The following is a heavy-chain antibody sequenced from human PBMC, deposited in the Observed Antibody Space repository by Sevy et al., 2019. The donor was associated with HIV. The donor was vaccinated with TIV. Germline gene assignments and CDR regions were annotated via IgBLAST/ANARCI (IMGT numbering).Heavy chain of an antibody. CDR3: TRLIYPDDAFDI. CDR2: IKKIGYSYAR. CDR1: GFTFSGSA. J-gene: IGHJ3*02. V-gene: IGHV3-73*01. Sequence: GGSLRLSCAASGFTFSGSALHWVRQASGKGLEWVGRIKKIGYSYARAFAGSLEGRFTISRDDLKNTVHLQMNSLKIEDTAVYYCTRLIYPDDAFDIWGQGTMVTVSS.